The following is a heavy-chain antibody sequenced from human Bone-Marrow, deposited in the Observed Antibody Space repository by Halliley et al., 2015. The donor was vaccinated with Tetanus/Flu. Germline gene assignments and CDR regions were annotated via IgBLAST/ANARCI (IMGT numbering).Heavy chain of an antibody. V-gene: IGHV4-31*03. D-gene: IGHD2-15*01. Sequence: LSLTCTVSGGSINSGNYYWSWICQRPGKGLERIGYIDYTGSADYSPTLESRVSMSVDTSRNQFTLTLYFVTAADTAVYYCARGLGVRGFCGGSRCNCHYGMDVWGQGTAVTVSS. CDR2: IDYTGSA. J-gene: IGHJ6*02. CDR3: ARGLGVRGFCGGSRCNCHYGMDV. CDR1: GGSINSGNYY.